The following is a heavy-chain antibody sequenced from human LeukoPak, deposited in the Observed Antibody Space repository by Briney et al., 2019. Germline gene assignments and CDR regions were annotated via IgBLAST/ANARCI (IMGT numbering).Heavy chain of an antibody. CDR2: ISGSGGST. V-gene: IGHV3-23*01. D-gene: IGHD2-8*01. Sequence: PGGSLRLSCAASGFTFSSYAMSWVRQAPGKGMEWVSAISGSGGSTYYADAVKGRFTISRDNSKNTLYLQMNSLRAEDTAVYYCARAHGPYDYWGQGTLVTVSS. CDR3: ARAHGPYDY. J-gene: IGHJ4*02. CDR1: GFTFSSYA.